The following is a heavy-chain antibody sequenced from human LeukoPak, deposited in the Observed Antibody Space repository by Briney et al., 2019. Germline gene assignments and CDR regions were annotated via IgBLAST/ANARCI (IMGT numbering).Heavy chain of an antibody. D-gene: IGHD3-22*01. V-gene: IGHV4-4*07. J-gene: IGHJ3*02. CDR2: IYTSGNI. CDR3: ARVLIYYDASGSYWGHGFDI. CDR1: GGSISSYF. Sequence: SETLFLSCTVSGGSISSYFWSWSRQPAGKLLECIWRIYTSGNIYYAASLKSRFTMSVDNAKNPFYLQLSTVSAADTAVYYWARVLIYYDASGSYWGHGFDIWGRGAMVAVSS.